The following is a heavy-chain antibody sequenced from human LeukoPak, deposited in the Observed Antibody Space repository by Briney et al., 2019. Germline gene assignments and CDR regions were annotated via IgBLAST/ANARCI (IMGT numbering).Heavy chain of an antibody. J-gene: IGHJ6*02. CDR2: INPNSGGT. CDR1: GYTFTGYY. CDR3: ARSYYGFWSGYGYYYGMDV. D-gene: IGHD3-3*01. V-gene: IGHV1-2*02. Sequence: ASVKVSCKASGYTFTGYYMHWVRQAPGQGLEWMGWINPNSGGTNYAQKFQGRVTMARDTSISTAYMELSRLRSDDTAVYYCARSYYGFWSGYGYYYGMDVWGQGTTVTVSS.